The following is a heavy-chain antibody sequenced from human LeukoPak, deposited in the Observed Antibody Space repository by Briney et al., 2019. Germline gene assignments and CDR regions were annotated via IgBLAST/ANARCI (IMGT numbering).Heavy chain of an antibody. CDR2: IYTSGST. CDR1: GGSISSYY. D-gene: IGHD4-17*01. J-gene: IGHJ5*02. Sequence: NSSETLSLTCTVSGGSISSYYWSWIRQPAGKGLEWIGRIYTSGSTNYNPSLKSRVTMSVDTSKNQFSLKLSSVTAAATAVYYCARDLYGDYVEINWFDPWGQGTLVTVSS. CDR3: ARDLYGDYVEINWFDP. V-gene: IGHV4-4*07.